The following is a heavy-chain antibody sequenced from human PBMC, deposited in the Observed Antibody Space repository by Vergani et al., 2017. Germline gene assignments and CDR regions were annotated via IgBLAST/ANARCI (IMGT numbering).Heavy chain of an antibody. V-gene: IGHV1-18*01. CDR2: ISAYNGNT. CDR1: GYTFTSYG. Sequence: QVQLVQSGAEVKKPGSSVKVSCKASGYTFTSYGISWVRQAPGQGLEWMGWISAYNGNTNYAQKLQGRVTMTTDTSTSTAYMELRSLRSDDTAVYYCARRYCSGGSCYFPYYYYYGMDVWGQGTTVTVSS. D-gene: IGHD2-15*01. J-gene: IGHJ6*02. CDR3: ARRYCSGGSCYFPYYYYYGMDV.